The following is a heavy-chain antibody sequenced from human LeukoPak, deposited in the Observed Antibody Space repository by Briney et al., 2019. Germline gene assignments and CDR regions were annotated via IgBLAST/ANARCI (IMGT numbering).Heavy chain of an antibody. D-gene: IGHD3-3*01. CDR3: ARGGITMFMESDY. J-gene: IGHJ4*02. CDR1: GCTFTSYG. CDR2: ISAYSGNT. V-gene: IGHV1-18*01. Sequence: GASVKVSCKASGCTFTSYGISWVRQAPGQGIEWMGWISAYSGNTNYVQKLQGRVTMTTDTSTSTAYMELRSLRSDDTAIYYCARGGITMFMESDYWGQGTLVTVSS.